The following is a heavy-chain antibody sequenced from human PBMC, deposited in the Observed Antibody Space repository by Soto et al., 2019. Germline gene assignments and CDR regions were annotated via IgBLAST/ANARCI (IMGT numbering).Heavy chain of an antibody. J-gene: IGHJ5*02. Sequence: PSETLSLTCAVSGYSISSGYYWGWIRQPPGKGLEWIGSIYHSGSTYYNPSLKSRVTISVDTSKNQFSLKLSSVTAADTAVYYCARGGIAARQTHGWFDPWGQGTLVTVSS. CDR2: IYHSGST. D-gene: IGHD6-6*01. CDR1: GYSISSGYY. V-gene: IGHV4-38-2*01. CDR3: ARGGIAARQTHGWFDP.